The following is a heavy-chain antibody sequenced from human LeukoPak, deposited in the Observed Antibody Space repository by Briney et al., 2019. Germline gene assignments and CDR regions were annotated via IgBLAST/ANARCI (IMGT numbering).Heavy chain of an antibody. CDR3: ARDQWDCGSTSCYVSAFDY. J-gene: IGHJ4*02. CDR2: INPNSGGT. V-gene: IGHV1-2*02. Sequence: ASVKVSCKASGYTFTGYYMHWVRQAPGQGLEWMGWINPNSGGTNYAQKFQGRVTMTRDTSISTAYMELSRLRSDDTAVYYCARDQWDCGSTSCYVSAFDYWGQGTLVTVSS. CDR1: GYTFTGYY. D-gene: IGHD2-2*01.